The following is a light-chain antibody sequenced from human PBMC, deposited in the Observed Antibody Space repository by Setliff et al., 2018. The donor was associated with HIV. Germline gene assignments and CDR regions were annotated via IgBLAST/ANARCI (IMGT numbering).Light chain of an antibody. CDR3: CSNTGSNTYV. CDR1: SSDVGGYNS. J-gene: IGLJ1*01. CDR2: DVT. V-gene: IGLV2-14*03. Sequence: QSALTQPASVPGSPGQAITISCTGTSSDVGGYNSVSWYQQYPGKAPKLIVYDVTNRPSGVSNRFSGSKSGNTASLTISGLQTEDEADYHCCSNTGSNTYVFGSGTKVSVL.